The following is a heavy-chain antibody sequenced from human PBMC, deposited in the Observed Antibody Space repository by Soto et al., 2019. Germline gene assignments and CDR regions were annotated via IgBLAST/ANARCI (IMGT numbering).Heavy chain of an antibody. CDR1: GYTFTSYG. D-gene: IGHD1-26*01. J-gene: IGHJ3*02. CDR2: ISAYNGNT. CDR3: ARDGASYLQWELREAFDI. Sequence: ASVKVSCKASGYTFTSYGISWVRQAPGQGLEWMGWISAYNGNTNYAQKLQGRVTMTTDTSTSTAYMELRSLRSDDTAVYYCARDGASYLQWELREAFDIWGQGTMVTVSS. V-gene: IGHV1-18*04.